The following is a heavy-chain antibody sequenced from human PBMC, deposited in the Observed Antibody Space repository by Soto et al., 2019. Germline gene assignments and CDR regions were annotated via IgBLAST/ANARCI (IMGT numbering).Heavy chain of an antibody. CDR3: ARDFAGARFDY. D-gene: IGHD1-26*01. CDR1: GFTFSSYE. V-gene: IGHV3-48*03. Sequence: GGSLRLSCAASGFTFSSYEMNWVRQAPGKGLEWVSYISSSGSTIYYADSVKGRFTISRDNAKNSLYLQMNSLRAEDTAVYYCARDFAGARFDYWGQGTLVTVS. CDR2: ISSSGSTI. J-gene: IGHJ4*02.